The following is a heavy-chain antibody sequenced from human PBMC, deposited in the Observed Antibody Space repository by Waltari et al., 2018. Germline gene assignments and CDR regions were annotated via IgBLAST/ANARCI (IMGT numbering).Heavy chain of an antibody. V-gene: IGHV1-18*01. CDR3: ARDESIQIPLDH. J-gene: IGHJ4*02. Sequence: QILLVQSGREEEKPGASVKVSCKASVKNLRKYGITWVRQAPGQGLEWVGWISPYNGNTNYAQKLQGRLTLTTDTSATTVYMELRSLTTDDTAMYYCARDESIQIPLDHWGQGTLVIVSA. D-gene: IGHD5-18*01. CDR1: VKNLRKYG. CDR2: ISPYNGNT.